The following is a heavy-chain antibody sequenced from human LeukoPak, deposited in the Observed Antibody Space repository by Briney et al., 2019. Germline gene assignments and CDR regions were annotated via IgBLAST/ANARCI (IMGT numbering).Heavy chain of an antibody. J-gene: IGHJ4*02. Sequence: ASGEGPFHAFCLHFYNDGFTWGRPDPGQRVGWMGWINPNNGNTNYAQNLQGRVTMTTDSSTSTAYMELRSLRSDDTAVYYCARSDYYDTSGPAHLFDYWGQGTLVTVSS. CDR2: INPNNGNT. CDR1: LHFYNDG. D-gene: IGHD3-22*01. V-gene: IGHV1-18*01. CDR3: ARSDYYDTSGPAHLFDY.